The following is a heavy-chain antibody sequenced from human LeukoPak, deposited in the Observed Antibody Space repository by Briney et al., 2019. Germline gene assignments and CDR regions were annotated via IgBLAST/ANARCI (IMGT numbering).Heavy chain of an antibody. CDR2: IKSKTDGGTT. CDR1: GFTFSNAW. D-gene: IGHD1-26*01. J-gene: IGHJ5*02. CDR3: TANSWEGLFDP. Sequence: GGSLRLSCAASGFTFSNAWMSWVRQAPGKGLEWVGRIKSKTDGGTTDYAAPVKGRFTISRDDSKNTLYLQMNSLKTEDTAVYYCTANSWEGLFDPWGQGTLVTVSS. V-gene: IGHV3-15*01.